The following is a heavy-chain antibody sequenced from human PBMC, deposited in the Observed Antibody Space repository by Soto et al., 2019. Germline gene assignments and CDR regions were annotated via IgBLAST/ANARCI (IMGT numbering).Heavy chain of an antibody. CDR2: IKQDGSEK. CDR3: SRLQDIVRRANFDI. D-gene: IGHD2-15*01. CDR1: GFTFTSYW. V-gene: IGHV3-7*01. Sequence: GGSLRLSCAASGFTFTSYWMSWVRQAPGKTLEWVANIKQDGSEKSYVDSVKGRFTLSRDNAKNSLYLQMNSLRAEDTAIYYCSRLQDIVRRANFDIWGQGAMVTVSS. J-gene: IGHJ3*02.